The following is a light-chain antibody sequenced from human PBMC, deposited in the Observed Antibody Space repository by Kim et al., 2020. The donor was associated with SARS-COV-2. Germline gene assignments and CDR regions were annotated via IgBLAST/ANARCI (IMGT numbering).Light chain of an antibody. Sequence: LSPGESATLSCRASQSVSSTYLAWYQQKPGQAPRLLIYGASTRATGIPDRFSGSGSETDFTLTISRLEPEDFAVYYCQQYDTSRTFGQGTKVDIK. CDR3: QQYDTSRT. CDR2: GAS. J-gene: IGKJ1*01. V-gene: IGKV3-20*01. CDR1: QSVSSTY.